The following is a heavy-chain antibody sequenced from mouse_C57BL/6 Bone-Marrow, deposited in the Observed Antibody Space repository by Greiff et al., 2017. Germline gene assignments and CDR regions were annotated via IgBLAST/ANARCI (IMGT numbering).Heavy chain of an antibody. CDR2: ISDGGSYT. CDR3: ARVMGPWFAY. D-gene: IGHD2-3*01. J-gene: IGHJ3*01. V-gene: IGHV5-4*03. Sequence: EVKLQESGGGLVKPGGSLNLSCAASGFTFSSYAMSWVRQTPEKRLEWVATISDGGSYTYYPDNVKGRFTISRDNAKNNLYLQMSHLKSEDTAMYYCARVMGPWFAYWGQGTLVTVSA. CDR1: GFTFSSYA.